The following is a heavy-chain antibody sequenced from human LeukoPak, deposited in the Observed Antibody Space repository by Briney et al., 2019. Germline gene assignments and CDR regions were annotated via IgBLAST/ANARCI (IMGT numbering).Heavy chain of an antibody. V-gene: IGHV6-1*01. Sequence: SQALSLTCAISGDSVSSNSAAWNWIRQSPSIGLEWLGRTYYRSKWYSDYAVSVNGRITINPDTSKNQFYLQLNSVTPEDTAMYYCARYTSTWYLDYWGQGTLVTVSS. CDR2: TYYRSKWYS. D-gene: IGHD6-13*01. CDR1: GDSVSSNSAA. J-gene: IGHJ4*02. CDR3: ARYTSTWYLDY.